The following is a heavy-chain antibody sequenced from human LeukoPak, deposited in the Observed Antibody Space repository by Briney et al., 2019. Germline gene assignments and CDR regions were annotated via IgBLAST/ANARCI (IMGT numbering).Heavy chain of an antibody. Sequence: EASVKDSCKASGGTFSSYAISWVRQAPGQGLEWMGRIIPIFGIANYAQKFQGRVTITADKSTSTAYMELSSLRSEDTAVYYCARDRATRSLYFDYWGQGTLVTVSS. J-gene: IGHJ4*02. D-gene: IGHD4-17*01. V-gene: IGHV1-69*04. CDR2: IIPIFGIA. CDR1: GGTFSSYA. CDR3: ARDRATRSLYFDY.